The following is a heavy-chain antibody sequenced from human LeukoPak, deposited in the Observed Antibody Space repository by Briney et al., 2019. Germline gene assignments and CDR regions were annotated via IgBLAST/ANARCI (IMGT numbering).Heavy chain of an antibody. Sequence: GGSLRLSCAASGFTFSSYAMHWVRQAPGKGLKFVAAITTDGGDTYYADSVKGRFTISRDNSKNTLYLQMGSLRAEDMAFYYCARGGAYGSGSYYNMDYWGQGTLVTVSS. V-gene: IGHV3-64*02. D-gene: IGHD3-10*01. J-gene: IGHJ4*02. CDR3: ARGGAYGSGSYYNMDY. CDR1: GFTFSSYA. CDR2: ITTDGGDT.